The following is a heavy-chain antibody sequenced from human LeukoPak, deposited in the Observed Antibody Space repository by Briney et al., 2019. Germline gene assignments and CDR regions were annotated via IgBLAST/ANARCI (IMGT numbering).Heavy chain of an antibody. D-gene: IGHD2-2*01. CDR1: GYTFTSYG. Sequence: ASVKVSCKASGYTFTSYGISWVRQAPGQGLELMGWISAYNGNTNYAQKLQGRVTMTTDTSTRTDYMELRSLRSDDTAVYYCARVDQAAMWGTWGYYYYMDVWGKGTTVTVSS. V-gene: IGHV1-18*01. CDR2: ISAYNGNT. J-gene: IGHJ6*03. CDR3: ARVDQAAMWGTWGYYYYMDV.